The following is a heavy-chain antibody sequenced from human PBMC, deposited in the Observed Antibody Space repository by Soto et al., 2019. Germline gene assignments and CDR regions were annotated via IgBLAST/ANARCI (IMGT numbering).Heavy chain of an antibody. CDR2: ISADGGGT. J-gene: IGHJ5*02. CDR3: AKCNVLVTTSGGWWNWFDP. D-gene: IGHD2-21*02. Sequence: ELQLLESGGGLVKPGGSLRLSCTASEFTFTNFAMSWVRQAPGKGLEWVSGISADGGGTYYAGSVKGRFTISRDNSKKTMYLQLNSLRDDDTAVYYCAKCNVLVTTSGGWWNWFDPWGQGTPVTVSS. V-gene: IGHV3-23*01. CDR1: EFTFTNFA.